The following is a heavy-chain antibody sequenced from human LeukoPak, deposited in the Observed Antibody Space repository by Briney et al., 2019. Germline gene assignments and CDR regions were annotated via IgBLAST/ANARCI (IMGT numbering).Heavy chain of an antibody. Sequence: SETLSLTCTVSGYSISSGYYWGWIRQPPGKGLKWIGSIYHSGSTYYNPSLKSRVTISVDTSKNQFSLKLSSVTAADTAVYYCARVHYDILTGSPQYFDYWGQGTLVTVSS. CDR1: GYSISSGYY. V-gene: IGHV4-38-2*02. J-gene: IGHJ4*02. D-gene: IGHD3-9*01. CDR3: ARVHYDILTGSPQYFDY. CDR2: IYHSGST.